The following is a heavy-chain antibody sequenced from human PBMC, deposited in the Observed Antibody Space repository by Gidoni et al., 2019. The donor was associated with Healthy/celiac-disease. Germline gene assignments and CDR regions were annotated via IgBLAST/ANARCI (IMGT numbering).Heavy chain of an antibody. Sequence: IRQPPGKGLEWIGSIYHSGSTYYNPSLKSRVTISVDTSKNQFSLKLSSVTAADTSVYSCARQPGIAAAGTPYNWFDPWGQGTLVTVSS. D-gene: IGHD6-13*01. J-gene: IGHJ5*02. CDR3: ARQPGIAAAGTPYNWFDP. V-gene: IGHV4-38-2*01. CDR2: IYHSGST.